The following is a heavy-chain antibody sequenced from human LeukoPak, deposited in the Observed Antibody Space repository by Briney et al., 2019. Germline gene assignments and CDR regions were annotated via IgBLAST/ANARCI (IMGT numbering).Heavy chain of an antibody. J-gene: IGHJ5*02. V-gene: IGHV1-2*02. D-gene: IGHD3-10*01. CDR3: AREKVMVRGVITWFDP. Sequence: ASVKVSCKASGYTFTGYYMHWVRQAPGQGLEWMGWINPNSGGTNYAQKFQGRVTMTRDTSISTAYMELSRLRSDDTAVYYCAREKVMVRGVITWFDPWGQGTLVTVSS. CDR1: GYTFTGYY. CDR2: INPNSGGT.